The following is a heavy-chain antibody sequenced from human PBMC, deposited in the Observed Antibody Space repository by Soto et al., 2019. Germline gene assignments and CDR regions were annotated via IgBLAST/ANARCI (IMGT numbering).Heavy chain of an antibody. CDR2: IYYSGST. CDR1: GGSISSSNYY. D-gene: IGHD1-26*01. Sequence: SETLSLTCTVSGGSISSSNYYGGWIRQPPGKGLEWIGSIYYSGSTYYNPSLKSRVTISVDTSKNQFSLKLSSVTAADTAVYYCATQEVGGSYLYTIDPRGQGTLVNVSS. CDR3: ATQEVGGSYLYTIDP. V-gene: IGHV4-39*01. J-gene: IGHJ5*02.